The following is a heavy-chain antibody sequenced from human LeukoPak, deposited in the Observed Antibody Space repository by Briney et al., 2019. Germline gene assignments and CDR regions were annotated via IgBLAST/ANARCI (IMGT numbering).Heavy chain of an antibody. CDR2: ISGSGGST. J-gene: IGHJ4*02. CDR1: GFTFSSYA. D-gene: IGHD5-18*01. Sequence: GGSLRLSCAASGFTFSSYAMSWVRQAPGKGLEWVSAISGSGGSTYYADSVKGRFTISRDNSKNTLYLQMNSLRAEDTAVYHCAKRSGYSYGYLDYWGQGTLVTVSS. V-gene: IGHV3-23*01. CDR3: AKRSGYSYGYLDY.